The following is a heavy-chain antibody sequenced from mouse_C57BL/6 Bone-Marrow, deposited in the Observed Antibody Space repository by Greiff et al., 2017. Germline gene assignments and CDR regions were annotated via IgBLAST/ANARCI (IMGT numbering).Heavy chain of an antibody. CDR3: AREGDYYGSSYVGYYFDY. Sequence: VQLQQPGAELVKPGASVKLSCKASGYTFTSYWMQWVKQRPGQGLEWIGEIDPSDSYTNYNQKFKGKATLTVDPSSSTAYMQLSSLTSEDSAVYYCAREGDYYGSSYVGYYFDYWGQGTTLTVSS. J-gene: IGHJ2*01. CDR2: IDPSDSYT. D-gene: IGHD1-1*01. V-gene: IGHV1-50*01. CDR1: GYTFTSYW.